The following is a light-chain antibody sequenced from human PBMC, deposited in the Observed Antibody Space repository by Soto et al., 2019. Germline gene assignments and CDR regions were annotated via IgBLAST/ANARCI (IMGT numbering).Light chain of an antibody. CDR1: SSDA. CDR2: GVS. V-gene: IGLV2-14*01. Sequence: QSVLTQPASVSGSPGQSITISCTGTSSDAVSWYQVHPDKAPKLLIYGVSNRPSGVSSRFSGSKSGNTASLTISGLQAEDEADYYCSTYTNSITWLFGGGTKLTVL. J-gene: IGLJ3*02. CDR3: STYTNSITWL.